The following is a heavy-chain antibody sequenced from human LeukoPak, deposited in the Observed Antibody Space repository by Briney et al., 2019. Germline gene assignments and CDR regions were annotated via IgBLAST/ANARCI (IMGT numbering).Heavy chain of an antibody. Sequence: GGSLRLSCAASGFTFSSYGMSWVRQAPGKGLEWVSAISGSGGSTYYADSVKGRFTISRDNSKNTLYLQMNSLRAEDTAVYYCAKGKMTTSRQYYFDYWGQGTLVTVSS. CDR2: ISGSGGST. CDR1: GFTFSSYG. CDR3: AKGKMTTSRQYYFDY. J-gene: IGHJ4*02. D-gene: IGHD5-24*01. V-gene: IGHV3-23*01.